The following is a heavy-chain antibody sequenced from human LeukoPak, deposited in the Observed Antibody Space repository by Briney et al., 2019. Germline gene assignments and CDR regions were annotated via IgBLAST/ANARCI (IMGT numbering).Heavy chain of an antibody. J-gene: IGHJ6*02. CDR2: LYYSGST. V-gene: IGHV4-39*02. D-gene: IGHD3-22*01. Sequence: SETLSLTCTVSGGSISSSIYYWGWIRQPPGKGLEWIGSLYYSGSTYYNPSLKSRVTISADTSNNQFSLKLSSVTAADTAVYYCARDQSPLGLVVAPYYYYGMDVWGQGTTVTVSS. CDR1: GGSISSSIYY. CDR3: ARDQSPLGLVVAPYYYYGMDV.